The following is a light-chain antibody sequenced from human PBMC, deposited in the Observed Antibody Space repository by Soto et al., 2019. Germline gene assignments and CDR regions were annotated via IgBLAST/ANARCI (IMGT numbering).Light chain of an antibody. CDR1: QSISSY. Sequence: DIRMTQSPSSLSASVGDRVTITYRASQSISSYLNWYQQKPGKAPKLLIYAASSLQSGVPSRFSGSGSGTDFTLTISSLQPEDFATYYCQQSYSTLWTFGQGTTVDIK. V-gene: IGKV1-39*01. CDR2: AAS. CDR3: QQSYSTLWT. J-gene: IGKJ1*01.